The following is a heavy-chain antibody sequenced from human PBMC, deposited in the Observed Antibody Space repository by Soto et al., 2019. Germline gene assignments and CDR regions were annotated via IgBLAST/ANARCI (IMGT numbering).Heavy chain of an antibody. J-gene: IGHJ4*02. CDR1: GLSLNNYA. D-gene: IGHD2-15*01. Sequence: LRLSCVVSGLSLNNYAIAWVRHAPGKGLEFVSTIDVLDGAWYSDSVRGRLAISRDVSRNTVYLQMSSLRVEDTAIYFCSDWRAGGPVNLDHWGPGTRVTVSS. CDR3: SDWRAGGPVNLDH. V-gene: IGHV3-23*01. CDR2: IDVLDGA.